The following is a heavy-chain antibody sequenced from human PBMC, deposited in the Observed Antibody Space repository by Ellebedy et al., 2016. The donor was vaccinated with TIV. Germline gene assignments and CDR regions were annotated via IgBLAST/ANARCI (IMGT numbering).Heavy chain of an antibody. CDR2: INSDGTTI. D-gene: IGHD1-26*01. CDR1: KFTFRKYW. CDR3: TRGSDYENDVFDI. Sequence: GESLKISCAASKFTFRKYWMHWVRQTPGKGLVWVSRINSDGTTIDYADSVKGRFTISRDNAKNTLYLQMNSLRAEDTAVYYCTRGSDYENDVFDIWGQGTMVTVSS. V-gene: IGHV3-74*01. J-gene: IGHJ3*02.